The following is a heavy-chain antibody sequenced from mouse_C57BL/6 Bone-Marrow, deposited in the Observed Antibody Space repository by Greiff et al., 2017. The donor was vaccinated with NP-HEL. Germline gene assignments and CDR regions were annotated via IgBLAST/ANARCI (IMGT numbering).Heavy chain of an antibody. V-gene: IGHV1-52*01. CDR2: IDPSDSET. CDR3: ARDTTVVVQYYFDY. D-gene: IGHD1-1*01. CDR1: GYTFTSYW. J-gene: IGHJ2*01. Sequence: VQLQQPGAELVRPGSSVKLSCKASGYTFTSYWMHWVKQRPIQGLEWIGNIDPSDSETHYNQKFKDKATLTVDKSSSTAYMQLSSLTSEDSAVYYCARDTTVVVQYYFDYWGQGTTLTVSS.